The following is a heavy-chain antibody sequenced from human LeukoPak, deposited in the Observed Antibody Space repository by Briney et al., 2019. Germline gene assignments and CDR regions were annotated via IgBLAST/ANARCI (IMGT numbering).Heavy chain of an antibody. V-gene: IGHV3-23*01. CDR2: ISGSGGST. J-gene: IGHJ4*01. CDR1: GFTFSSYA. D-gene: IGHD2-15*01. Sequence: GGSLRLSCAASGFTFSSYAMSWVRQAPGKGLEWVSAISGSGGSTFYADSVKGRFTISRDNSENTLYLQMNSLRAEDTAVYYCARSVAVAVTYAYWGQEPWSPSPQ. CDR3: ARSVAVAVTYAY.